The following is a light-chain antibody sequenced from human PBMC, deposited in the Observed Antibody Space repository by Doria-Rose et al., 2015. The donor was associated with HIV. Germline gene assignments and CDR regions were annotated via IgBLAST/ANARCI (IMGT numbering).Light chain of an antibody. Sequence: EIVLTQSPGTLSLSPGERATLSCRASQSFSSTYLAWYQQIPGQAPSLIIYDGSTRATGIPDRFSASGSGTYFTLTINRLEPEDFALYYCHQYGTSWTFGQGTKVEI. V-gene: IGKV3-20*01. CDR1: QSFSSTY. CDR3: HQYGTSWT. J-gene: IGKJ1*01. CDR2: DGS.